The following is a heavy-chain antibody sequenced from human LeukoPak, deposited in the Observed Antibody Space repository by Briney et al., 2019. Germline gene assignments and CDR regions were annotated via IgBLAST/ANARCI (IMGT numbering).Heavy chain of an antibody. CDR2: IYSGGTT. D-gene: IGHD6-19*01. V-gene: IGHV3-53*01. J-gene: IGHJ4*02. CDR3: ARVSSDSNGWYEFDY. Sequence: GGSLRLSCAASGFTVSRNYMSWVRQAPGKGLEWVSVIYSGGTTYYADSVKGRFTISRDNSKNTLYLQMNSLRAEDTAVYYCARVSSDSNGWYEFDYWGQGTLVTVSS. CDR1: GFTVSRNY.